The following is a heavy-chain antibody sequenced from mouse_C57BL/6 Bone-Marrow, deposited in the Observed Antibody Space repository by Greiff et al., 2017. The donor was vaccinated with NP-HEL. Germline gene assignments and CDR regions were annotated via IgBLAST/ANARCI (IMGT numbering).Heavy chain of an antibody. D-gene: IGHD4-1*01. J-gene: IGHJ2*01. Sequence: VQLKQSGAELVKPGASVKLSCTASGFNIKDYYMHWVKQRTEQGLEWIGRIDPEDGETKYAPKFQGKATITADTSSNTAYLQLSSLTSEDTAVYYCASPLTGPPYYFDYWGQGTTLTVSS. V-gene: IGHV14-2*01. CDR3: ASPLTGPPYYFDY. CDR2: IDPEDGET. CDR1: GFNIKDYY.